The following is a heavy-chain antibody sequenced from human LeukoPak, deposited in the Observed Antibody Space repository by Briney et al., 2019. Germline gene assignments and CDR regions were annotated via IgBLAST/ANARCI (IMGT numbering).Heavy chain of an antibody. J-gene: IGHJ4*02. CDR2: IYYSGST. Sequence: SETLSLTCTVSGGSISSYYWSWIRQPPGKGLEWIGYIYYSGSTNYNPSLKSRVTISVDTSKNQFSLKLSSVTAADTAVYYCATHAHIVAAAGFDYWGQGTLVTVSS. CDR3: ATHAHIVAAAGFDY. D-gene: IGHD6-13*01. V-gene: IGHV4-59*08. CDR1: GGSISSYY.